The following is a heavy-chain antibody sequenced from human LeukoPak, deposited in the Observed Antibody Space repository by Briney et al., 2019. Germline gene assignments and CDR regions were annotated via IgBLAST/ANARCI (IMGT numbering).Heavy chain of an antibody. D-gene: IGHD2-2*01. V-gene: IGHV3-23*01. J-gene: IGHJ4*02. Sequence: GGSLRLSCATSGFTFSSYAMSWVRQAPGKGLEWVSVISGSGGSTSYAESVKGRFTISRDNSKSTLFLQMNSLRAEDTAVYYCARSPRTFCSSTSCYEAYFDYWGQGTLVTVSS. CDR2: ISGSGGST. CDR1: GFTFSSYA. CDR3: ARSPRTFCSSTSCYEAYFDY.